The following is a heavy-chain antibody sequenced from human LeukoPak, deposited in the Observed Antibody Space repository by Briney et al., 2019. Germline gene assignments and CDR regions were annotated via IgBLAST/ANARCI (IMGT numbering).Heavy chain of an antibody. CDR1: GGSISSSSYY. CDR3: ARHQYCTDDICTAGGWFDP. Sequence: SETLSLTCTVSGGSISSSSYYWGWIRQPPGKGLEWIGSIYYSGSTYYNPSLKSQVTISVDTSKNQFSLKLSSVTAADTAVYYCARHQYCTDDICTAGGWFDPWGQGTLVTVSS. V-gene: IGHV4-39*01. CDR2: IYYSGST. D-gene: IGHD2-8*01. J-gene: IGHJ5*02.